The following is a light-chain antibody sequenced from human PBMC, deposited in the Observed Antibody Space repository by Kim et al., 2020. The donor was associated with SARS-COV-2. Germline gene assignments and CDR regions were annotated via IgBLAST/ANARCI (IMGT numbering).Light chain of an antibody. CDR2: DDK. V-gene: IGLV3-21*02. J-gene: IGLJ2*01. Sequence: PGQPATLTCGNNSISLKTVGWYQQKPGQAPVLVVYDDKDRPSGISERFSGSTSGYTATLTISRVEAGDEADYYCQVWDSSTDHVVFGGGTQLTVL. CDR3: QVWDSSTDHVV. CDR1: SISLKT.